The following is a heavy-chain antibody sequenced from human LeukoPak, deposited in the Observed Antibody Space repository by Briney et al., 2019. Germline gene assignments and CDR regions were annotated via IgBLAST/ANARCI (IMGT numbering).Heavy chain of an antibody. CDR3: AREYSSSSSLRIDP. D-gene: IGHD6-6*01. CDR1: GFTFSDYY. V-gene: IGHV3-11*01. CDR2: ISSSGTTI. J-gene: IGHJ5*02. Sequence: GSLRLSCAASGFTFSDYYMSWIRQAPGKGLEWVSYISSSGTTIYYADSVKGRFTISRDNAKNSLYLQMNSLRAEDTAVYYCAREYSSSSSLRIDPRGQGTLVTVSS.